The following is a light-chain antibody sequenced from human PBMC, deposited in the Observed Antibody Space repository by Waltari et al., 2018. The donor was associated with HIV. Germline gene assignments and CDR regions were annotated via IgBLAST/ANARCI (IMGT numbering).Light chain of an antibody. CDR1: NIGSKS. J-gene: IGLJ2*01. Sequence: SYLLAQPPSVSVAPGQTAILTCGGNNIGSKSVHWYLQKPGQAPLLIVYDDSDRTSGVPVRFSGSNSGNTATLTISGVEAGDEADYFCQVWDTAATEHVTFGGGTKLSVL. CDR3: QVWDTAATEHVT. V-gene: IGLV3-21*02. CDR2: DDS.